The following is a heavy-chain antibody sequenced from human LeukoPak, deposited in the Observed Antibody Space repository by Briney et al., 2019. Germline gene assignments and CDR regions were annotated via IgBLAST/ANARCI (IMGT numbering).Heavy chain of an antibody. D-gene: IGHD1-26*01. J-gene: IGHJ4*02. V-gene: IGHV1-18*01. Sequence: ASVKVSCKASGYTFTSYGISWVRQAPGQGLEWMGWISAYNGNTNYAQKLQGRVTMTTDTSTSTAYMELRSLRSDDTAVYYCARARRIVGATTLSGYWGQGTLVTVSS. CDR1: GYTFTSYG. CDR3: ARARRIVGATTLSGY. CDR2: ISAYNGNT.